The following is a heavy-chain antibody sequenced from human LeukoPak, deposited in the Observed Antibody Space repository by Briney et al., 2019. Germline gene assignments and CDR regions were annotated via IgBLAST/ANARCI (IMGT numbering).Heavy chain of an antibody. Sequence: GGSLRLSCAASGFKFNIYTMSWVRQAQGKGPEWISAVGSGGTRYYADSVKGRFTISRDNSENTVSLQMDSLRADDTAVYYCAREIHPSIPKYSSSRGFDYWGQGTLVTVSS. V-gene: IGHV3-23*01. J-gene: IGHJ4*02. CDR1: GFKFNIYT. CDR3: AREIHPSIPKYSSSRGFDY. D-gene: IGHD6-13*01. CDR2: VGSGGTR.